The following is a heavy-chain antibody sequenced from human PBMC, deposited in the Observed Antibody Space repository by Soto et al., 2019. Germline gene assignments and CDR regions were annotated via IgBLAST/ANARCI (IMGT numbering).Heavy chain of an antibody. CDR2: VSGSGGNT. CDR1: GFTVSNYA. CDR3: AKGPHSSGWHYFDY. V-gene: IGHV3-23*01. D-gene: IGHD6-19*01. Sequence: LRLSCAASGFTVSNYAMSGVRQAPGKGLEWVSTVSGSGGNTYYADSVKGRFTISRDNSENTLFLQMISLRAEDMAIYYCAKGPHSSGWHYFDYWGQGTLVTVS. J-gene: IGHJ4*02.